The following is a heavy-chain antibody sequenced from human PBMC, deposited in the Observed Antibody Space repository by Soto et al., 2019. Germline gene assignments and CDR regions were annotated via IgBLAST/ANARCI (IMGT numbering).Heavy chain of an antibody. V-gene: IGHV3-21*01. CDR1: GFTFSSYS. J-gene: IGHJ3*02. Sequence: GGSLRLSCAASGFTFSSYSMNWVRQAPGKGLEWVSSISSSSSYIYYADSVKGRFTISRDNAKNSLYLQMNSLRAEDTAVYYCARDLFDHRAYSGYDDDAFDIWGQGTMVTVS. CDR3: ARDLFDHRAYSGYDDDAFDI. CDR2: ISSSSSYI. D-gene: IGHD5-12*01.